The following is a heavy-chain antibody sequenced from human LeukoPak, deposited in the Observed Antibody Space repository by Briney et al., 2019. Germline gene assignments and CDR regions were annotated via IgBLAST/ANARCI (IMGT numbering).Heavy chain of an antibody. CDR1: GFIFSNFR. CDR3: ARDIVVVPAAIPWFDY. D-gene: IGHD2-2*01. V-gene: IGHV3-48*01. J-gene: IGHJ4*02. CDR2: ITKTSTSM. Sequence: GGSLRLSCVASGFIFSNFRMDWVRQAPGKGLEWISYITKTSTSMYYADSVKGRFTISRDNSKNTLYLQMNSLRAEDTAVYYCARDIVVVPAAIPWFDYWGQGTLVTVSS.